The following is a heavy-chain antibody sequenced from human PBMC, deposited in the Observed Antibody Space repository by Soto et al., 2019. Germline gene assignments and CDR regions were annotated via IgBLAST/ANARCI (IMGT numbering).Heavy chain of an antibody. CDR3: AREYSSFGY. CDR1: DGAISTYY. D-gene: IGHD3-3*01. Sequence: QVQLQESGPGLVKPSETLSLTCTVSDGAISTYYWHWIRQPPGKGLEWIGYIHYSGYTSYNPSLKSRVTISVDTSKNQFSVRLHSVTAADTAVYYCAREYSSFGYWGQGALVTVS. CDR2: IHYSGYT. V-gene: IGHV4-59*01. J-gene: IGHJ4*02.